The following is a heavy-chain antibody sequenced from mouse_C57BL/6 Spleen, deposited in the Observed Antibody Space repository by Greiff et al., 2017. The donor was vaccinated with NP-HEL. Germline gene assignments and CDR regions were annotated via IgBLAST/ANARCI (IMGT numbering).Heavy chain of an antibody. J-gene: IGHJ2*01. V-gene: IGHV7-3*01. CDR2: IRNKANGYTS. CDR1: GFTFTDYY. Sequence: EVQLVESGGGLVQPGGSLSLSCAASGFTFTDYYMSWVRQPPGKALEWLGFIRNKANGYTSEYSASVKGRFTISSANSQSILYLQMKARRAEDGATDYYASDRGGKTRYFDYWGQGTTLTVSS. CDR3: ASDRGGKTRYFDY. D-gene: IGHD2-1*01.